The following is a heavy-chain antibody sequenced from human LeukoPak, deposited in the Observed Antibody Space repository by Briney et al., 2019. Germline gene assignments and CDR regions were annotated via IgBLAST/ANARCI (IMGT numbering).Heavy chain of an antibody. J-gene: IGHJ4*02. CDR3: ASSITMVRGVNYYFDY. V-gene: IGHV1-69*04. Sequence: SVKVSCKASGGTFSSYAISWVRQAPGQGLEWMGRIIPILGIANYAQKFQGRVTITADKSTSTAYMELSSLRSEDTAVYYCASSITMVRGVNYYFDYWGQGTLVAVSS. CDR1: GGTFSSYA. D-gene: IGHD3-10*01. CDR2: IIPILGIA.